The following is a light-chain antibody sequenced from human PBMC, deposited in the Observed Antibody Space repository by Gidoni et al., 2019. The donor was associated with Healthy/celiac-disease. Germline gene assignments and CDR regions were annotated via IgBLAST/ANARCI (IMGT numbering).Light chain of an antibody. CDR1: QSVTSY. CDR3: QQRSNWPPLYT. J-gene: IGKJ2*01. CDR2: DAS. Sequence: EIVLTQSAATLSLSPGERATLSCRASQSVTSYLAWYQQKPGQAPRLLTYDASNRATGIPARFSGSGSGTDFTLTISSLEPEAFAVYYCQQRSNWPPLYTFGQGTKLEIK. V-gene: IGKV3-11*01.